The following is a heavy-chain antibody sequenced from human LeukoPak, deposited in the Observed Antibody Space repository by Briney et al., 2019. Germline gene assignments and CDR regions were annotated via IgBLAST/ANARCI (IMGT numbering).Heavy chain of an antibody. CDR3: AKGGGVIGRSYYFDY. Sequence: RAGGSLRLSCAASGFPFSTYGMHWVRQAPGKGLEWVAAISNDGNNKFYADSVKGRFTISRDNPKNTMKLQMNSLRAEDTAVYYCAKGGGVIGRSYYFDYWGQGTLVTVSS. J-gene: IGHJ4*02. CDR1: GFPFSTYG. V-gene: IGHV3-30*18. CDR2: ISNDGNNK. D-gene: IGHD2-8*02.